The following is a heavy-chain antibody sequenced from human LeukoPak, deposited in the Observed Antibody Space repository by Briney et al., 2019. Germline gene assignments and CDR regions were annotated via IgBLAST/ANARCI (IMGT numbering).Heavy chain of an antibody. CDR3: ARDIWFGELFSWDP. D-gene: IGHD3-10*01. CDR1: GFTFSRSW. CDR2: IKQDRGEQ. V-gene: IGHV3-7*01. J-gene: IGHJ5*02. Sequence: GGSLRLSCVVSGFTFSRSWMSWVRQAPGKGLEWVANIKQDRGEQYYVDSVKGRFTISRDNAKNSLYLQMNSLRAEDTAVYYCARDIWFGELFSWDPWGQGTLVTVSS.